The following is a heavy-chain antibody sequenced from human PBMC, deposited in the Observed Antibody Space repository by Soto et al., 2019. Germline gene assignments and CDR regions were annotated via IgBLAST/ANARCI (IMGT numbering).Heavy chain of an antibody. D-gene: IGHD2-2*01. J-gene: IGHJ6*04. CDR2: ISWNSGSI. CDR1: GFTFDDDA. CDR3: AKGIKMVVPAAIHPVVDG. V-gene: IGHV3-9*01. Sequence: GGSLRLSCAASGFTFDDDAMHWVRQAPGKGLEWVSGISWNSGSIGYADSVKGRFTISRDNAKNSLYLQMNSLRAEDTALYYCAKGIKMVVPAAIHPVVDGWGKWTTVTVSS.